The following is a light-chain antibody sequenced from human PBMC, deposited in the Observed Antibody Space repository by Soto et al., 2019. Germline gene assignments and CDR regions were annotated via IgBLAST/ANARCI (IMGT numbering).Light chain of an antibody. CDR1: QNINTY. CDR2: GAS. Sequence: DIQMTQSPSSLSASEGDRVTITCRASQNINTYLNWYQQKPGKAPKLLIYGASSLQSGVPSRFSGSGSGTDFTLTISSLQPEDFATYYCQQRYSTPSITFGQGTRLEIK. CDR3: QQRYSTPSIT. J-gene: IGKJ5*01. V-gene: IGKV1-39*01.